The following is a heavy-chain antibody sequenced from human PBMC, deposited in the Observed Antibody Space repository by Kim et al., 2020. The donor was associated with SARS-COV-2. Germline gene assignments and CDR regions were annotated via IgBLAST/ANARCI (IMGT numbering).Heavy chain of an antibody. J-gene: IGHJ4*02. CDR3: ARRGPRWYSGSYSDY. D-gene: IGHD1-26*01. CDR1: VFTFSNYW. CDR2: IKQDGSEK. Sequence: GGSLRLSCAASVFTFSNYWMSWVRQAPGKGLEWVANIKQDGSEKYYVDSVKGRFTISRDNAKNSLYLQMNSLRAEDTAVYYCARRGPRWYSGSYSDYWGQGTLVTVSS. V-gene: IGHV3-7*01.